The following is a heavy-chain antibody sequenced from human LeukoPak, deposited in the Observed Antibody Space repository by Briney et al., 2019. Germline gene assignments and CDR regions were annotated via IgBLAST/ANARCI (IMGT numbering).Heavy chain of an antibody. Sequence: ASVKVSCKASGGTFSSYAISWVRQAPGQGLEWMGGIIPIFGTANYAQKFQGRVTITADESTSTAYMELSSLRSEDTAVYYCARDRRPYYGSGSHSFDYWGQGTLVTVSS. D-gene: IGHD3-10*01. J-gene: IGHJ4*02. CDR2: IIPIFGTA. V-gene: IGHV1-69*13. CDR3: ARDRRPYYGSGSHSFDY. CDR1: GGTFSSYA.